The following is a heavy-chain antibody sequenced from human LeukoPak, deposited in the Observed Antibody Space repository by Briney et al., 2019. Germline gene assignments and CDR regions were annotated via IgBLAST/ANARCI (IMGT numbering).Heavy chain of an antibody. CDR3: ARGDSSGYAILGYYFDY. J-gene: IGHJ4*02. V-gene: IGHV3-7*04. CDR2: IKQDGSEK. Sequence: GGSLRLSCAASGFIFSNYGMHWVRQAPGKGLEWVANIKQDGSEKYYVDSVKGRFTISRDNAKNSLYLQMNSLRAEDTAVYYCARGDSSGYAILGYYFDYWGQGTLVTVSS. D-gene: IGHD3-22*01. CDR1: GFIFSNYG.